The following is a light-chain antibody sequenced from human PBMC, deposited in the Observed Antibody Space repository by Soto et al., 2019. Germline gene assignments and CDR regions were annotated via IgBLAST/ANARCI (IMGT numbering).Light chain of an antibody. CDR1: QSISSW. J-gene: IGKJ1*01. Sequence: DIQMTQSPSTLSASVGDRVTITCRASQSISSWLAWYQQKSGKAPKLLIYDASSLESGVPSRFSGSGSGTEFTLTISSLQPDDFATYYCQQSKGTFGQGTKVDI. V-gene: IGKV1-5*01. CDR3: QQSKGT. CDR2: DAS.